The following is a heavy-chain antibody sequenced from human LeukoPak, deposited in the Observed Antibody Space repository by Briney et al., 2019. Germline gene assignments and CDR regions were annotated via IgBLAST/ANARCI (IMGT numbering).Heavy chain of an antibody. Sequence: SETLSLTCTVSGGSVSSGSYHWSWIRQPPGKGLGWIGYIYYSGSTNYNPSLKSRVTISVDTSKNQFSLKLSSVTAADTAVYYCARSGYGDYRYWGQGTLVTVSS. V-gene: IGHV4-61*01. D-gene: IGHD4-17*01. J-gene: IGHJ4*02. CDR1: GGSVSSGSYH. CDR3: ARSGYGDYRY. CDR2: IYYSGST.